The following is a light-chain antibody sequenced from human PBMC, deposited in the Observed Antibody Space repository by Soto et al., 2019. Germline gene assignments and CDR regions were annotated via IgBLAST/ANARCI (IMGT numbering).Light chain of an antibody. Sequence: DVVMTQSPLSLPVSLGQPASISCRSSQSLLYSDGNTYLSWFQQRPGQSPRRLLYKVSERDSGVPDRFSVSGSGSDFTLKIRRVEAEDVGVYFCMQGTHWPTTFGHGTKVEIK. J-gene: IGKJ1*01. CDR2: KVS. CDR1: QSLLYSDGNTY. V-gene: IGKV2-30*01. CDR3: MQGTHWPTT.